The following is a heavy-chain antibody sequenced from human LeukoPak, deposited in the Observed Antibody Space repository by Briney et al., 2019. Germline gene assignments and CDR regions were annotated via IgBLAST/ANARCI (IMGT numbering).Heavy chain of an antibody. D-gene: IGHD4-17*01. CDR3: ARELTDYGDYNRFDP. CDR2: INTNTGNP. Sequence: ASVTVSCTASGYTFTSYAMNWVRQAPGQGLEWMGWINTNTGNPTYAQGFTGRFVFSLDTSVSTAYLQISSLKAEDTAVYYCARELTDYGDYNRFDPWGQGTLVTVSS. CDR1: GYTFTSYA. J-gene: IGHJ5*02. V-gene: IGHV7-4-1*02.